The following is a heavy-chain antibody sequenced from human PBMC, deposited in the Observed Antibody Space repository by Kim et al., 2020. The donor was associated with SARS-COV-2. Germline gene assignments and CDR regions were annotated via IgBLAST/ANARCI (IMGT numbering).Heavy chain of an antibody. CDR3: ARSTNGGYSD. Sequence: STIYADSVKGRFPISRDNAKNTLYLQMNSLRAEDTAVYYCARSTNGGYSDWGQGTLVTVSS. D-gene: IGHD2-8*01. CDR2: ST. V-gene: IGHV3-74*01. J-gene: IGHJ4*02.